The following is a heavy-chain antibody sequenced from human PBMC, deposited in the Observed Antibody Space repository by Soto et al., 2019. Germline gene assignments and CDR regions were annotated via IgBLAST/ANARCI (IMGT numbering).Heavy chain of an antibody. J-gene: IGHJ4*02. D-gene: IGHD6-13*01. CDR2: ISYDGSNK. Sequence: QVQLVESGGGVVQPGRSLRLSCAASRFTFSSYGMHWVRQAPGKGLEWVAVISYDGSNKYYADSVKGRFTISRDNSKNTLYLQMNSLRAEDTAVYYCAKVGPIAAAVHFFDYWGQGTLVTVSS. V-gene: IGHV3-30*18. CDR1: RFTFSSYG. CDR3: AKVGPIAAAVHFFDY.